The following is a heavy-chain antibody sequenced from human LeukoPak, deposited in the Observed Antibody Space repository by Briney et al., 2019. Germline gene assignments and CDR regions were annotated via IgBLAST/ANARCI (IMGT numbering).Heavy chain of an antibody. CDR3: ASWGPVTAATCWFDP. Sequence: SETLSLTCTVSGGSISSSSYYWGWLRQPPGKGLEWIGSIYYSGSTYYTPSLKSRVTISVDTSKNQFSLKLSSVTAADTAVYYCASWGPVTAATCWFDPWGQGTLVTVSS. CDR2: IYYSGST. V-gene: IGHV4-39*07. CDR1: GGSISSSSYY. J-gene: IGHJ5*02. D-gene: IGHD2-2*01.